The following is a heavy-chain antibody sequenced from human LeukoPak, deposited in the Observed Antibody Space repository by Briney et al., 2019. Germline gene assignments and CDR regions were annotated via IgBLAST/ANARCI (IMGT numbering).Heavy chain of an antibody. Sequence: GGSLRLSCAASGFTFSSYEMNWVRQAPGKGLEWVSAISGSGGSTYYADSVKGRFTISRDNSKNTLYLQMNGLRAEDTAVYYCAKVSGGYSYGYPKFDYWGQGTLVTVSS. J-gene: IGHJ4*02. CDR3: AKVSGGYSYGYPKFDY. CDR2: ISGSGGST. D-gene: IGHD5-18*01. V-gene: IGHV3-23*01. CDR1: GFTFSSYE.